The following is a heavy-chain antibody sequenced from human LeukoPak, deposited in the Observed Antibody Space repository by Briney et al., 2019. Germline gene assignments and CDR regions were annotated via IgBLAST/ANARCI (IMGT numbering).Heavy chain of an antibody. Sequence: SETLSLTCTVSNYSISSGYYWAWIRQPPGKGLEWIGNIYHSGNTYYNPSLKSRVSLSVDSSENQFSLKLSSVTAADTAVYYCAGTYSLYDPFDIWGQGTMVTVSS. CDR3: AGTYSLYDPFDI. D-gene: IGHD6-13*01. CDR1: NYSISSGYY. CDR2: IYHSGNT. J-gene: IGHJ3*02. V-gene: IGHV4-38-2*02.